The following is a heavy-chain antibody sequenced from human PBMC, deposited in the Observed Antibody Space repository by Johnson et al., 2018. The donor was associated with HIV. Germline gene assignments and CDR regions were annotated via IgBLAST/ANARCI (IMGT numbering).Heavy chain of an antibody. CDR1: GVTFSSYA. D-gene: IGHD3-22*01. CDR3: AREGNYYDSSSHAFDI. J-gene: IGHJ3*02. V-gene: IGHV3-23*04. CDR2: ISGSGGST. Sequence: VQLVESGGGLVQRGGSLRLSCAASGVTFSSYAMSWVRQAPGQGLEWVSAISGSGGSTYYADSVKGRFTISRDNSKNTLYLQMNSLRAEDTAVYYCAREGNYYDSSSHAFDIWGQGTMVTVSS.